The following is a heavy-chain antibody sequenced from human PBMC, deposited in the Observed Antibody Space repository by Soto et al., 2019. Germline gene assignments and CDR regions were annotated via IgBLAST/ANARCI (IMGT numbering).Heavy chain of an antibody. D-gene: IGHD3-3*01. CDR2: MSFDGNHQ. Sequence: QVHLVESGGGVVQPGGSLRLSCAASGFTINRNDMYWVRQAPGKGLEWVAVMSFDGNHQHYADSVKGRFTISRDNSKNTLSLEMNSLRRDDTAVYYCASCERFPRVGVDHYALDVWGQGTTVIVSS. V-gene: IGHV3-30*03. J-gene: IGHJ6*02. CDR1: GFTINRND. CDR3: ASCERFPRVGVDHYALDV.